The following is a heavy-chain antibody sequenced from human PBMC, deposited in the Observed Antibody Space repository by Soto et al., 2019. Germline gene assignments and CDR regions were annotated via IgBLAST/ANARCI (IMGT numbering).Heavy chain of an antibody. Sequence: PGGSLRLSCAASGFTFSGSAMHWVRQASGKGLEWVGRIRSKANSYATAYAASVKGRFTISRDDSKNTAYLQMNSLKTEDTAVYYCTLYYYDSSGYYDYYYGMDVWGQGTTVTVS. CDR3: TLYYYDSSGYYDYYYGMDV. V-gene: IGHV3-73*01. CDR1: GFTFSGSA. J-gene: IGHJ6*02. D-gene: IGHD3-22*01. CDR2: IRSKANSYAT.